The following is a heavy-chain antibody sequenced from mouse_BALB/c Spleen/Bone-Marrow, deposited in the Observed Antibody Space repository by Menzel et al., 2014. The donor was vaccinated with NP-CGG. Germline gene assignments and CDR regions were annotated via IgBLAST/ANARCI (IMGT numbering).Heavy chain of an antibody. CDR3: AREDYYGSSYFDY. CDR2: ILPGSGST. D-gene: IGHD1-1*01. Sequence: QVQLQQSGAELMKPGASVKISCKATGYTFSSYWIEWVKQRPGHGLEWIGEILPGSGSTIYNEKFKGKATFTADTSSNTAYMQLSSLTPEDSAVYYCAREDYYGSSYFDYWGQGTTLTVSS. J-gene: IGHJ2*01. V-gene: IGHV1-9*01. CDR1: GYTFSSYW.